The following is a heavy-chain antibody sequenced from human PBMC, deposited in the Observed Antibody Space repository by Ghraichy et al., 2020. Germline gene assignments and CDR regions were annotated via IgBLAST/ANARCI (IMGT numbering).Heavy chain of an antibody. Sequence: SETLSLTCTVSGGSISSSSYYWGWIRQPPGKGLEWIGSIYYSGSTYYNPSLKSRVTISVDTSKNQFSLKLSSVTAADTAVYYCASHFTTDIVVVVAATLGEGSDFDYWGQGTLVTVSS. CDR2: IYYSGST. CDR1: GGSISSSSYY. V-gene: IGHV4-39*01. D-gene: IGHD2-15*01. J-gene: IGHJ4*02. CDR3: ASHFTTDIVVVVAATLGEGSDFDY.